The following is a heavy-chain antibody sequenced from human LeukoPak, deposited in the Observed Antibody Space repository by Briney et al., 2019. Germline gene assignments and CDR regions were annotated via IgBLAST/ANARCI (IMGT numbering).Heavy chain of an antibody. D-gene: IGHD4-17*01. CDR3: AIDYGVTTPFDY. Sequence: SVKVSCAASGGTFSSYAISWVQQAPGQGLEWMGGIIPIFGTANYAQKFQGRVTITADESTSTAYMELSSLRSEDTAVYYCAIDYGVTTPFDYWGQGTLVTVSS. CDR1: GGTFSSYA. CDR2: IIPIFGTA. J-gene: IGHJ4*02. V-gene: IGHV1-69*13.